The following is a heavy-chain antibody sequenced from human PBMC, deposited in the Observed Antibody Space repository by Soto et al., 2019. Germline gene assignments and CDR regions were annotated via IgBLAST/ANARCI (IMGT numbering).Heavy chain of an antibody. CDR3: TKVRADYYDSSGPNY. D-gene: IGHD3-22*01. J-gene: IGHJ4*02. V-gene: IGHV3-20*04. CDR2: INWSGGST. Sequence: PGESLKISCAASGFTFDDYGMSWVRQAPGKRLEWVSGINWSGGSTGYADSMKGRFTISRDNAKNSLYMKMNSLKTKDTAKNYWTKVRADYYDSSGPNYWGQGTLVTVS. CDR1: GFTFDDYG.